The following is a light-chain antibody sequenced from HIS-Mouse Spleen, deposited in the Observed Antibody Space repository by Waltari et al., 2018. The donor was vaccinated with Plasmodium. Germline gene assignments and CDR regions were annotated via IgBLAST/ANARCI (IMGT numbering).Light chain of an antibody. CDR1: ALPKQY. V-gene: IGLV3-10*01. CDR3: YSTDSSGNHRV. CDR2: EDS. Sequence: SYELTQPPSVSVSTGQTARNTCPGDALPKQYPFWYQQKSGKAPVLVIYEDSKRPSGITEGFSGSSSGKMATLTISGAQMEDEADYYCYSTDSSGNHRVFGGGTKLTVL. J-gene: IGLJ3*02.